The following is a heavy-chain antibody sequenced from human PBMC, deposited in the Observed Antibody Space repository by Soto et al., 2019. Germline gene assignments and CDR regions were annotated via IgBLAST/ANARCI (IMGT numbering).Heavy chain of an antibody. CDR3: ARVHYNWNDVPWFDP. V-gene: IGHV3-48*02. Sequence: EVQLVESGGGLVKPGGSLRLSCAASGFTFSSYSMNWVRQAPGKGLEWVSYISSSSSTIYYADSVKGRFTISRDNAKNSLYLQMNSLRDEDTAVYYCARVHYNWNDVPWFDPWGQGTLVTVSS. J-gene: IGHJ5*02. CDR2: ISSSSSTI. CDR1: GFTFSSYS. D-gene: IGHD1-20*01.